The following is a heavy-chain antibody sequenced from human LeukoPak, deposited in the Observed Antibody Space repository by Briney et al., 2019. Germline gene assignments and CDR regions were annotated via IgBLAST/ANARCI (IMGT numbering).Heavy chain of an antibody. D-gene: IGHD3-22*01. CDR2: INHSGGT. J-gene: IGHJ4*02. CDR3: ARVSSSGYYLDY. CDR1: GGSFSGYY. Sequence: PSETLSLTCAVYGGSFSGYYWSWIRQPPGKGLEWIGEINHSGGTNYNPSLKSRVTISVDTSKNQFSLKLSSVTAADTAVYYCARVSSSGYYLDYWGQGTLVTVSS. V-gene: IGHV4-34*01.